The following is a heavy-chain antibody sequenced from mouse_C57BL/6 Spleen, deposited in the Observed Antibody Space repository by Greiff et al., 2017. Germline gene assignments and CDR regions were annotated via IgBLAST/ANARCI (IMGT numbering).Heavy chain of an antibody. Sequence: QVQLKESGAELVRPGASVTLSCKASGYTFTDYEMHWVKQTPVHGLEWIGAIDPETGGTAYNQKFKGKAILTADKSSSTAYMELRSLTSEDSAVYYCTRSSIYYYGSSYAMDYWGQGTSVTVSS. J-gene: IGHJ4*01. CDR1: GYTFTDYE. CDR2: IDPETGGT. CDR3: TRSSIYYYGSSYAMDY. V-gene: IGHV1-15*01. D-gene: IGHD1-1*01.